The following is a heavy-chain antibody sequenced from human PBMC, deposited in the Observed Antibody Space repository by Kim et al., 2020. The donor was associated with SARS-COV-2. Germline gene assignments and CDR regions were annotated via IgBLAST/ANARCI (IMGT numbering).Heavy chain of an antibody. D-gene: IGHD3-22*01. CDR3: ARAIRGVVIRAPFDY. V-gene: IGHV1-3*01. J-gene: IGHJ4*02. Sequence: PKYQGRVTITKDASRNTAYMERSSLRSEDTAVYYCARAIRGVVIRAPFDYWGQGTLVTVSS.